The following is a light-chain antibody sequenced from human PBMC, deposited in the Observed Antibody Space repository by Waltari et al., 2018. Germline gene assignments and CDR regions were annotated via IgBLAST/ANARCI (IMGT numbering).Light chain of an antibody. CDR3: QHYNYH. Sequence: DIQMTQSPSTLSAFVGDRVTITCRASQSISSWLAWYQQKPGKAPKLLIYRASSLESGVPSRFSGSGSGTEFTLTISSLQPDEFGTYYCQHYNYHFGPGTTVEIK. V-gene: IGKV1-5*03. CDR1: QSISSW. CDR2: RAS. J-gene: IGKJ3*01.